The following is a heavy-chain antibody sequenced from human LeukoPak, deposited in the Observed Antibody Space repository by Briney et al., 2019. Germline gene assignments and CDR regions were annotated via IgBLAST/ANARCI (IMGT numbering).Heavy chain of an antibody. V-gene: IGHV1-18*01. J-gene: IGHJ4*02. CDR1: GYTFTSYG. D-gene: IGHD5-12*01. Sequence: GASVKVSCKASGYTFTSYGISWVRQAPGQGLEWMGWISAYNGNTNYAQKLQGRVTMTTDTSTSTAYMELRSLRSDDTAVYYCARDGRRRAVATITGDYWGQGTLVTVSS. CDR2: ISAYNGNT. CDR3: ARDGRRRAVATITGDY.